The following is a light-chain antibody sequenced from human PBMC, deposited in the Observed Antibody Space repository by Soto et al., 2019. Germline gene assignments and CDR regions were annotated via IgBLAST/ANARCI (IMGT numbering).Light chain of an antibody. CDR1: SSDVGGYNY. CDR2: DVS. Sequence: QSALTQPASVSGSPGQSITISCTGTSSDVGGYNYVSWYQQHPGKATKLMIYDVSNRPSGVSNRFSGSKSGNTASLTISGLQAEDEADYYCSSYTISSTRFYVFGAGTKLTVL. J-gene: IGLJ1*01. CDR3: SSYTISSTRFYV. V-gene: IGLV2-14*01.